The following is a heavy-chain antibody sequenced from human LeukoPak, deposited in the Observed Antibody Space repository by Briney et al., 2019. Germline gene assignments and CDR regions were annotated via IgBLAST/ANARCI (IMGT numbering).Heavy chain of an antibody. J-gene: IGHJ6*03. CDR2: IFTSGIT. Sequence: SETLSLTCTVSGGAISIYYWNWIRQPAGKGLEWIGRIFTSGITNYDPSLKSRVTMSVDTSKNQFSLNLSSVTAADTAVYYCARESSGNYYNPLGYMDVWGKGTTVTVSS. CDR3: ARESSGNYYNPLGYMDV. CDR1: GGAISIYY. V-gene: IGHV4-4*07. D-gene: IGHD3-10*01.